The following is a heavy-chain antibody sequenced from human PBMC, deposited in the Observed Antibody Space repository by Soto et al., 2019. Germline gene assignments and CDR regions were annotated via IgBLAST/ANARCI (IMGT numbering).Heavy chain of an antibody. D-gene: IGHD6-13*01. V-gene: IGHV4-61*01. CDR1: DGSVSTGNFY. Sequence: SETLSLTCGVSDGSVSTGNFYWSWIRQPPGKGLEWIGHIYYTGTTNYNPSLKSRVAISVDTSNNQFSLKLTSVTAADTAVYYCAREEKQLARYGGDFDYWGQGVLVTVPQ. CDR3: AREEKQLARYGGDFDY. CDR2: IYYTGTT. J-gene: IGHJ4*02.